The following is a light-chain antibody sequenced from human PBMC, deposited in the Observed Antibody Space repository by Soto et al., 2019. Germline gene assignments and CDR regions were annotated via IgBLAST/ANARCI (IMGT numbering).Light chain of an antibody. Sequence: DIQMSQSPSTLSASVGDRVTITCRASRSISNWLAWYQQRPGIAPKLLIFDASILQSGVPSRFSGSGSGTEFTLTISSLQPDDSASYYCQQYNSYSKTFGQGTNVDVK. CDR1: RSISNW. CDR2: DAS. CDR3: QQYNSYSKT. V-gene: IGKV1-5*01. J-gene: IGKJ1*01.